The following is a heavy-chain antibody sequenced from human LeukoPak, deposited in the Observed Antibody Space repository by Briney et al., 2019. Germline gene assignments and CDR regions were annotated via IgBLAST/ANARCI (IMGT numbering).Heavy chain of an antibody. CDR2: IYTSGST. Sequence: SETLSLTCTVSGGSFSIYYWSWIRQPAGKGLEWIGRIYTSGSTNYNPSLKSRVTMSVDTSKNQFSLNLNSVTAADTAVYYCARGPTTVTRAFDYWGQGMLVTVSS. D-gene: IGHD4-17*01. CDR3: ARGPTTVTRAFDY. CDR1: GGSFSIYY. V-gene: IGHV4-4*07. J-gene: IGHJ4*02.